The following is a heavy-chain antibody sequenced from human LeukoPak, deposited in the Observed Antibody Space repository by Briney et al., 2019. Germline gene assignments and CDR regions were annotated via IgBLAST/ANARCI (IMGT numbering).Heavy chain of an antibody. CDR1: GYSFTNYW. Sequence: GESLKISCKGSGYSFTNYWIGWVRQMPGEGLEWMGIIYPADSDTRYSPSFQGQVTMSADKSISTAYLQWSSLKAWDTAMYYCMRRESAHFDYWGQGTLVTVSS. V-gene: IGHV5-51*01. D-gene: IGHD3-10*01. J-gene: IGHJ4*02. CDR3: MRRESAHFDY. CDR2: IYPADSDT.